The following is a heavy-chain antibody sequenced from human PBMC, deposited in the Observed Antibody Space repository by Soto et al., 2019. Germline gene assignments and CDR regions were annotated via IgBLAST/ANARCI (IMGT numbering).Heavy chain of an antibody. V-gene: IGHV1-69*06. J-gene: IGHJ5*01. D-gene: IGHD3-10*01. Sequence: QVQLVQAGAEVKKPGSSVKVSCKASGGTFSSYAISLVRQAPGQGLEWMGGIIPIFGTENYAQKFQGRVTINADKATSTAYMELISLRSEDTAVYYCARDEIGEGWFDSCGQETLVTVSS. CDR2: IIPIFGTE. CDR1: GGTFSSYA. CDR3: ARDEIGEGWFDS.